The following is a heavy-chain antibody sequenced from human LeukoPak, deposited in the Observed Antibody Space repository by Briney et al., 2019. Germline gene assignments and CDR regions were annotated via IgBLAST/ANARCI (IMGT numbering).Heavy chain of an antibody. Sequence: SETLSLTCTVSGGSISSSSYYWGWIRQPPGKGLEWIGSIYYSGSTYYNPSLKSRVTISVDTSKNQFSLKLSSVTAADTAVYYCARAGADYYGSGSYYPPGYYGMDVWGQGTTVTVSS. J-gene: IGHJ6*02. D-gene: IGHD3-10*01. CDR3: ARAGADYYGSGSYYPPGYYGMDV. V-gene: IGHV4-39*07. CDR1: GGSISSSSYY. CDR2: IYYSGST.